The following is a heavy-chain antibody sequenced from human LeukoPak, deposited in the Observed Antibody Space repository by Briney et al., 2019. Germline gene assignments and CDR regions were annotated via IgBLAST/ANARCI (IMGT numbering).Heavy chain of an antibody. CDR2: IGPHSTFT. D-gene: IGHD2/OR15-2a*01. CDR1: GFTFTDHY. Sequence: GASVKVSCKSSGFTFTDHYIHWVRQGPGQGLERMGYIGPHSTFTSSPQEFQGRVTMTRDASMSTAYMELTRLTSDDTAVYYCVREGEGPLSKDFDYWGQGTLVTVSS. V-gene: IGHV1-2*02. CDR3: VREGEGPLSKDFDY. J-gene: IGHJ4*02.